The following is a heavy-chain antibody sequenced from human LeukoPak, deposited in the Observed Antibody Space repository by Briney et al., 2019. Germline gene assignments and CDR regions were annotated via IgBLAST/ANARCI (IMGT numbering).Heavy chain of an antibody. J-gene: IGHJ4*02. Sequence: SETLSLTCTVSGGSISSGSYYWSWIRQPAGKGLEWIGRIYTSGSTNYNPSLKSRVTISVDTSKNQFSLKLSSVTAADTAVYYCAREYRIVLISLFDYCGQGTLVTVSS. CDR3: AREYRIVLISLFDY. V-gene: IGHV4-61*02. CDR2: IYTSGST. CDR1: GGSISSGSYY. D-gene: IGHD2-8*01.